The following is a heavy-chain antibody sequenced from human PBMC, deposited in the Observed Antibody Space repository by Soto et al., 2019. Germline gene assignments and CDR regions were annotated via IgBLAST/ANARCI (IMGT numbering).Heavy chain of an antibody. CDR3: AKDYPTTDCGLEG. Sequence: GGSLSLSCAASGFTFSGYWMSWVRQAPGPGLEWVANIKEDGSEKNYVDSVKGRFTISRDNAKKSLDLQMNSLRAEDTAVYYWAKDYPTTDCGLEGWGQGTTVTVAS. CDR1: GFTFSGYW. V-gene: IGHV3-7*03. CDR2: IKEDGSEK. D-gene: IGHD1-1*01. J-gene: IGHJ6*02.